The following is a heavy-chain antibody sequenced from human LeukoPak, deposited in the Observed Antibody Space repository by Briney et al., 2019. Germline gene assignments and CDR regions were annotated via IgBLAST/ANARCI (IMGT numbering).Heavy chain of an antibody. J-gene: IGHJ5*02. Sequence: SETLSLTCAVYGGSFSGYYWSWIRQPPGKGLEWIGEINHSGSTNYDPSLKSRVTISVDTSKNQFSLKLSSVTAADTAVYYCATRATRYCSSTSCYWGRASWFDPWGQGTLVTVSS. V-gene: IGHV4-34*01. CDR2: INHSGST. CDR3: ATRATRYCSSTSCYWGRASWFDP. CDR1: GGSFSGYY. D-gene: IGHD2-2*01.